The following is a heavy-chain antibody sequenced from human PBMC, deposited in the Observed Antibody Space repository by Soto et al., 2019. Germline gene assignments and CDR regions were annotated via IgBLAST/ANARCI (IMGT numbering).Heavy chain of an antibody. CDR3: ARVGPAHYYDSSGYYSPLDY. CDR2: IIPMFGTA. CDR1: GDTFSSYA. J-gene: IGHJ4*02. Sequence: QVQLVQSGAEVKKPGSSVKVSCKASGDTFSSYAINWVRQAPGQGLEWRGGIIPMFGTANYAQKFKGSVTITAGESTSTVYMALSSLRSEDTAVYYCARVGPAHYYDSSGYYSPLDYWGQGTLVTVSS. V-gene: IGHV1-69*01. D-gene: IGHD3-22*01.